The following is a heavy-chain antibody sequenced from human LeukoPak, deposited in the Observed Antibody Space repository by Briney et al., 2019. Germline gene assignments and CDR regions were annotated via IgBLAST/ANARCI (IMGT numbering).Heavy chain of an antibody. Sequence: GGSLRLSCAASGFTFSSYWMHWVRQGPGKGLVWVSRINSEGSSTSYADSVKGQVTISRDNAKNTLYLQMNSLRAEDTAVYYCARVGYSSSWYDDAFDIWGQGTMVTVSS. J-gene: IGHJ3*02. CDR3: ARVGYSSSWYDDAFDI. V-gene: IGHV3-74*01. CDR1: GFTFSSYW. CDR2: INSEGSST. D-gene: IGHD6-13*01.